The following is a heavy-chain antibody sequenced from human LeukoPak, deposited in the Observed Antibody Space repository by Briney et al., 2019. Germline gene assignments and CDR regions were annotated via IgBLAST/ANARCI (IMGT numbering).Heavy chain of an antibody. CDR3: ARDLTTYFDY. V-gene: IGHV3-30*03. J-gene: IGHJ4*02. CDR1: GFTISGYG. D-gene: IGHD3-9*01. Sequence: GGSLRLSCTASGFTISGYGMHWVRQAPGKGLEWVAVTSNDGNNKYYSDSVNGRFTISRDNSKDTLYLQMNMVRAEDTALYYCARDLTTYFDYWGPGTLVTVSS. CDR2: TSNDGNNK.